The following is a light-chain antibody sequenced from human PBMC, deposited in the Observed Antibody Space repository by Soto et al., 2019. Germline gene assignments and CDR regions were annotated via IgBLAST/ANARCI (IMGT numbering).Light chain of an antibody. CDR1: TSDVGGYDY. Sequence: QSALTQPRSVSGSPGQSVAISCTGTTSDVGGYDYVSWYQQHPGKAPELIIFDVTKRPSGVPDRFSGSKSGNTASLTISGLQAEDEADYFSCSYAGAFYVVVSGTRSPS. CDR3: CSYAGAFYV. V-gene: IGLV2-11*01. CDR2: DVT. J-gene: IGLJ1*01.